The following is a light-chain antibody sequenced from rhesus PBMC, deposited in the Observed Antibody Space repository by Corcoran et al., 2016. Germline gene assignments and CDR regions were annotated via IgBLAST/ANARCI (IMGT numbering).Light chain of an antibody. V-gene: IGKV1-22*01. CDR3: QQYTSKPYS. Sequence: DIQMTQSPSSLSASVGDTVTVTCRASQGINNWLAWYQKKPGKAPKSLIDRGSSLQSGVPSRVSGSGAGTDFTLTISGLQSEDFATYYCQQYTSKPYSFGQGTKVEIK. J-gene: IGKJ2*01. CDR1: QGINNW. CDR2: RGS.